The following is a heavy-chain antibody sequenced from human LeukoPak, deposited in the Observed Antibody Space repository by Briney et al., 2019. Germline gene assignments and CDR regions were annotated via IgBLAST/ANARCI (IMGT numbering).Heavy chain of an antibody. J-gene: IGHJ4*02. CDR1: GFTLDDYA. Sequence: GRSLRLSCAASGFTLDDYAMHWVRQAPGKGLEWVSGISWNSGSIGYADSVKGRFTISRDNAKNSLYLQMNSLRAEDTALYYCAAVITIFGVVIENDYWGQGTLVTVSS. D-gene: IGHD3-3*01. V-gene: IGHV3-9*01. CDR2: ISWNSGSI. CDR3: AAVITIFGVVIENDY.